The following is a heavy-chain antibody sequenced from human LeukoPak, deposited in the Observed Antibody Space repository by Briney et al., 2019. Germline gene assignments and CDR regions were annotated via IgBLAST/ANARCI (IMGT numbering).Heavy chain of an antibody. V-gene: IGHV3-7*01. D-gene: IGHD6-13*01. Sequence: GRSLRLSCAASGFTFRNYWMSWVRQAPGKGLEWVANINQDGIETYYVDSVEGRFTISRDNAKNSLYLQVNSLRVEDTAVFYCARAATTGTVDYWGQGTLVTVSS. CDR2: INQDGIET. J-gene: IGHJ4*02. CDR1: GFTFRNYW. CDR3: ARAATTGTVDY.